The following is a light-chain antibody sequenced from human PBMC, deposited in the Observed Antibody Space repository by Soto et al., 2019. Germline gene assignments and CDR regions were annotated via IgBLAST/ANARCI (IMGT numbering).Light chain of an antibody. CDR2: SAT. V-gene: IGKV1-9*01. Sequence: IQLTQSPSSLSASVGDRVTITCRASQGISSDLAWYQQKPGKAPKLLIYSATTFQNGVPSRFSGSGSGTDVPLTISGLQPEDYASYYCQQLNSYPVTFGQVTRLEIK. CDR3: QQLNSYPVT. CDR1: QGISSD. J-gene: IGKJ5*01.